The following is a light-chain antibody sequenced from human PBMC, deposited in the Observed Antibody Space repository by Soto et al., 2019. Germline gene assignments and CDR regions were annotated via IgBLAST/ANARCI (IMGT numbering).Light chain of an antibody. CDR3: QQYKSFPWT. Sequence: DIQMTQSPSTLSASIGDRVTITCRASQSISNWLAWYPQKPGIAPQILIYDASNLESGVPSRFSGFGSETEFTLTISSLQPDDFATYYCQQYKSFPWTFGQGTKVDIK. J-gene: IGKJ1*01. V-gene: IGKV1-5*01. CDR1: QSISNW. CDR2: DAS.